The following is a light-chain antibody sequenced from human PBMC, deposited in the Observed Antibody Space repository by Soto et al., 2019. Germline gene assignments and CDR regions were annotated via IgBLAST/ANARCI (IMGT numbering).Light chain of an antibody. J-gene: IGKJ3*01. V-gene: IGKV1-6*01. CDR2: AAS. CDR3: LQEHNYPFT. Sequence: IQMTQSPSSLSASVGDRVTITCRASQAIGNDLGWYQQKPGKAPKLLIYAASSLQIRVPSRFSGSGSGTVFTLTISSLQPEDFATYYCLQEHNYPFTFGPGTTVDL. CDR1: QAIGND.